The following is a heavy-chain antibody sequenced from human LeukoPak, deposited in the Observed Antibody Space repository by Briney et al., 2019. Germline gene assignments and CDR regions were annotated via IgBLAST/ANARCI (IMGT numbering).Heavy chain of an antibody. J-gene: IGHJ5*02. CDR2: IIPIFGTA. Sequence: VASAKVSCKASGGTFSSYAISWVRQAPGQGLEWMGGIIPIFGTANYAQKFQGRVTITADESTSTAYMELSSLRSEDTAVYYCARARVVATVDEVIRMDWFDPWGQGTLVTVSS. CDR1: GGTFSSYA. D-gene: IGHD5-12*01. CDR3: ARARVVATVDEVIRMDWFDP. V-gene: IGHV1-69*01.